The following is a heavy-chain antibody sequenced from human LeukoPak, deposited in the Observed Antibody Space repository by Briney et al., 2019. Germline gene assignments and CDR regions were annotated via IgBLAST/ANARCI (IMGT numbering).Heavy chain of an antibody. CDR1: GFTFSSYS. V-gene: IGHV3-20*04. J-gene: IGHJ5*02. CDR2: INWNGGST. D-gene: IGHD2-2*01. CDR3: AREGLGYCSSTSCYVWFDP. Sequence: GGSLRLSCAASGFTFSSYSMNWVRQAPGKGLEWVSGINWNGGSTGYADSVKGRFTISRDNAKNSLYLQMNSLRAEDTALYYCAREGLGYCSSTSCYVWFDPWGQGTLVTVSS.